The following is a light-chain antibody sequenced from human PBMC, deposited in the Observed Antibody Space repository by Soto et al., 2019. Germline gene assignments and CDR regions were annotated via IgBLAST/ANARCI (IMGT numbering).Light chain of an antibody. J-gene: IGKJ1*01. V-gene: IGKV1-5*01. CDR3: QHTLT. CDR2: DAS. Sequence: FQMTQSPSTLSASVGDRVTITCRASQNINNCVAWYQQKPGKAPKFLIYDASTLQRGVPSRFSGSGFGTEVSLTISSLQPDDVGSDYCQHTLTFGQGTQVEIK. CDR1: QNINNC.